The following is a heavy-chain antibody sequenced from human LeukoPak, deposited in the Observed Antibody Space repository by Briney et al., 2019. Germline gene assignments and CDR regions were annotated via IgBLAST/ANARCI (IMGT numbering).Heavy chain of an antibody. CDR2: ISSSSSTI. CDR3: ARVGSSGPFEY. V-gene: IGHV3-48*04. D-gene: IGHD3-22*01. J-gene: IGHJ4*02. CDR1: GFTFSSYS. Sequence: GGSLRLSCAASGFTFSSYSMNWVRQAPGKGLEWVSYISSSSSTIYYADSVKGRFTISRDNAKNSLYLQMNSLRAEDTAVYYCARVGSSGPFEYWGQGTLVTVSS.